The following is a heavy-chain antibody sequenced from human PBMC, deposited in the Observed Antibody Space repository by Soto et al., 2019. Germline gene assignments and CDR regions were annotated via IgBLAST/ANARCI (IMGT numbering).Heavy chain of an antibody. CDR2: IIPIFGTA. CDR1: GGTFSSYA. V-gene: IGHV1-69*01. D-gene: IGHD2-21*02. CDR3: ASLYCGGDCDED. Sequence: QVQLVQSGAEVKKPGSSVKVSCTASGGTFSSYAISWVRQAPGQGLEWMGGIIPIFGTANYAQKFQGRVTITADESTSTADRELSSLRAEDTAVYYCASLYCGGDCDEDWGQGTLVTVSS. J-gene: IGHJ4*02.